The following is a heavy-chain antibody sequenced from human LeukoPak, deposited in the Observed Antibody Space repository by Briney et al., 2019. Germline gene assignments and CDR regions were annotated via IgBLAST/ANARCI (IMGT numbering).Heavy chain of an antibody. CDR1: GFTFSNYG. CDR2: ISGSGGST. CDR3: ASPNYDILEDY. V-gene: IGHV3-23*01. J-gene: IGHJ4*02. D-gene: IGHD3-9*01. Sequence: GGSLRLSCAASGFTFSNYGMSWVRQAPGKGLEWVSAISGSGGSTYYADSVKGRFTISRDNSKNSLYLQMNSLRAEDTAVYYCASPNYDILEDYWGQGTLVTVSS.